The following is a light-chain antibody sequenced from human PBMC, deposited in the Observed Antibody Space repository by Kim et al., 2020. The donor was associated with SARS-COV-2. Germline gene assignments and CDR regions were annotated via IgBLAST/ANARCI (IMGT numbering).Light chain of an antibody. CDR1: NIQTLN. Sequence: SYELTQPLSVSVVLGQTARLTCGGNNIQTLNVHWYRQKPGQAPVLVMSKDSKRPSGIPERFSGSNSGNTATLTISTAQADDEADYYCPVVDSGPWVFGGG. V-gene: IGLV3-9*01. J-gene: IGLJ3*02. CDR3: PVVDSGPWV. CDR2: KDS.